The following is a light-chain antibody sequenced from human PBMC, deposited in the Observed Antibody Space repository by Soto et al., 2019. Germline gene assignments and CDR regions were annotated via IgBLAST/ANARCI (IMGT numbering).Light chain of an antibody. CDR1: QTVSNNY. CDR3: QQYGSSPRT. Sequence: ENVLAPSPGSLSLSLGDRATLSCRASQTVSNNYLAWYQQKPGQAPRLLIYGTSNRATGIPARFSGSGSGTDFSLTISSLEPGDLAVYYCQQYGSSPRTFGQGTKVDIK. CDR2: GTS. V-gene: IGKV3-20*01. J-gene: IGKJ1*01.